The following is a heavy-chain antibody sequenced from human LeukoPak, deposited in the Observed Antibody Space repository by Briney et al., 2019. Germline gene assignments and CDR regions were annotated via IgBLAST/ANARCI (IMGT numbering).Heavy chain of an antibody. D-gene: IGHD5-18*01. Sequence: GSLRLSCAASGFTFSGYWMSWIRQPPGKGLEWIGEINHSGSTNYNPSLKSRVTISVDTSKNQFSLKLSSVTAADTAVYYCARGRGYSVYYFDYWGQGTLVTVSS. CDR1: GFTFSGYW. V-gene: IGHV4-34*01. CDR3: ARGRGYSVYYFDY. J-gene: IGHJ4*02. CDR2: INHSGST.